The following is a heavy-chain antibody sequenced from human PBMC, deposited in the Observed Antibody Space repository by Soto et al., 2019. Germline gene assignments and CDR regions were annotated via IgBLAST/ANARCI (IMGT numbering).Heavy chain of an antibody. V-gene: IGHV1-69*12. CDR2: IIPIFGTP. CDR1: GGTFTNYA. D-gene: IGHD2-2*01. J-gene: IGHJ6*02. Sequence: QVQLVQSGAEVKKPGSSLKVSCKASGGTFTNYAFSWVRQAPGQAPEWMGGIIPIFGTPDYAQKFQGRVIITADESTSTVSMELNSLRSDDTAVYYCARERSVGYCITTTCPKPFYYYAMDVWGQGTTVTDSS. CDR3: ARERSVGYCITTTCPKPFYYYAMDV.